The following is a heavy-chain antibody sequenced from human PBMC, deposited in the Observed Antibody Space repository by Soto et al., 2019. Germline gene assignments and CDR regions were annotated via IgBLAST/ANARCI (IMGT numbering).Heavy chain of an antibody. CDR2: INHSGST. Sequence: PSETLSLTCAVYGGSFSGYYWSWIRQPPGKGLEWIGEINHSGSTNYNPSLKSRVTISVDTSKNQFSLKLSSVTAADTAVYYCARSGASRSQGDVGLVNWGQGTLDAASS. CDR1: GGSFSGYY. CDR3: ARSGASRSQGDVGLVN. J-gene: IGHJ4*02. V-gene: IGHV4-34*01. D-gene: IGHD7-27*01.